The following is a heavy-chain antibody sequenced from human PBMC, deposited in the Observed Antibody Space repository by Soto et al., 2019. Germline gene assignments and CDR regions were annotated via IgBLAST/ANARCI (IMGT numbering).Heavy chain of an antibody. Sequence: PGGSLRLSCAASGLTFSSYAVSGVRQDPGKGLEWVSAISTTGGSTYYADSVKGRFAISRDDSKNTLNLQMNGLRADDTALHYCATATLDNWGQGTLVTVSS. CDR2: ISTTGGST. CDR1: GLTFSSYA. V-gene: IGHV3-23*01. J-gene: IGHJ4*02. CDR3: ATATLDN.